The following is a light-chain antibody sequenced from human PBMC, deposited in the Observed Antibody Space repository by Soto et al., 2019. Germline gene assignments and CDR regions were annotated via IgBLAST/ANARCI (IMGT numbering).Light chain of an antibody. CDR2: AAS. Sequence: EIVLTQSPGTLSLSPGEGITLSCRASQTVSKNYLAWYQQKPGQAPRLLIYAASSRATGIPDRFSGRGSGTDFSLTISRLEPGDFAVYYCQHYGDSLSITFGQGTRLEIK. CDR3: QHYGDSLSIT. CDR1: QTVSKNY. J-gene: IGKJ5*01. V-gene: IGKV3-20*01.